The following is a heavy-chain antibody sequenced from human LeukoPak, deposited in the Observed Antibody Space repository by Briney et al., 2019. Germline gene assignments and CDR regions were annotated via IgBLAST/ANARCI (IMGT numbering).Heavy chain of an antibody. V-gene: IGHV3-20*04. J-gene: IGHJ4*02. CDR2: INWNGGST. Sequence: PGGSLRLSCAVSGFTFRNYGMSWVRQVPGKGLEWVSGINWNGGSTDYADSVKGRFTISRDNAKNSLYLQMNSLRAEDTALYYCVRYDYSNYVGFYDHWGQGTLVTVSS. D-gene: IGHD4-11*01. CDR1: GFTFRNYG. CDR3: VRYDYSNYVGFYDH.